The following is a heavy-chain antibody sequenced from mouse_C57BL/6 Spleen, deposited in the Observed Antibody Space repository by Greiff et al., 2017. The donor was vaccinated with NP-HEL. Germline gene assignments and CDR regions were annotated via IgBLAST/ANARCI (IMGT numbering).Heavy chain of an antibody. V-gene: IGHV1-53*01. CDR3: ARRGYYYGGYWYFDV. CDR1: GYTFTSYW. D-gene: IGHD1-1*01. J-gene: IGHJ1*03. Sequence: QVQLQQSGTELVKPGASVKLSCKASGYTFTSYWMHWVKQRPGQGLEWIGNINPSNGGTNYNEKFKSKATLTVDKSSSTAYMKLSSLTSEDSAVYYFARRGYYYGGYWYFDVWGTGTTVTVSS. CDR2: INPSNGGT.